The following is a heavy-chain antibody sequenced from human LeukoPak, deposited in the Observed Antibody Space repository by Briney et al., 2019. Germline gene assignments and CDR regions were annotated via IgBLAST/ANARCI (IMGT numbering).Heavy chain of an antibody. CDR1: GGSISSYY. J-gene: IGHJ6*02. Sequence: SETLSLTCTVSGGSISSYYWSWIWQPPGKGLEWIGYIYYSGSTNYNPSLKSRVTISVDTSKNQFSLKLSSVTAADTAVYYCARALYYYDSSGYYYYYYGMDVWGQGTTVTVSS. D-gene: IGHD3-22*01. CDR3: ARALYYYDSSGYYYYYYGMDV. CDR2: IYYSGST. V-gene: IGHV4-59*01.